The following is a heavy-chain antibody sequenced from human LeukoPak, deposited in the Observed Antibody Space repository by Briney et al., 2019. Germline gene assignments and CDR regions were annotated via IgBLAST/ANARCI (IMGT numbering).Heavy chain of an antibody. D-gene: IGHD3-16*02. V-gene: IGHV1-2*02. CDR2: INPNSGGT. CDR3: ARDSFMITFGGVIVTRNAFDI. J-gene: IGHJ3*02. Sequence: ASVKVSCKASGYTFTGYYMHWVRQAPGQGLEWMGWINPNSGGTNYAQKFQGRVTMTRDTSISTAYMELSRLRSDDTAVYYCARDSFMITFGGVIVTRNAFDIWGQGTMVTVSS. CDR1: GYTFTGYY.